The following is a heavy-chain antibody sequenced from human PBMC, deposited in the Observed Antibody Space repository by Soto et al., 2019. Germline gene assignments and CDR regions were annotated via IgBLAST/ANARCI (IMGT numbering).Heavy chain of an antibody. CDR2: ISGSGSST. CDR1: GFIFGNNV. V-gene: IGHV3-23*01. D-gene: IGHD2-15*01. J-gene: IGHJ4*02. CDR3: AKEDSVGPSDY. Sequence: PGGSLRLSCAASGFIFGNNVMTWVRQAPGKGLEWVSSISGSGSSTFYGDSVRGRFTISRDNFENTLHLQMNSLRAEDTAVYYWAKEDSVGPSDYWGQGILVTVSS.